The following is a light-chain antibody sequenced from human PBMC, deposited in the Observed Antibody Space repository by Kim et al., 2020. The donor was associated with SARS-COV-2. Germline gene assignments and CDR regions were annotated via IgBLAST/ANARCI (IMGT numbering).Light chain of an antibody. CDR3: QQYGTSLRT. Sequence: EIVLTQSPGTLSLSPGERATLSCRASQSVTSSYLAWYQQKPGQPPRLLIYGASNRATGVPDRFSGSGSGTDFTLTISRLQSEDLAVYYCQQYGTSLRTFGQGPKVEIK. CDR2: GAS. J-gene: IGKJ1*01. V-gene: IGKV3-20*01. CDR1: QSVTSSY.